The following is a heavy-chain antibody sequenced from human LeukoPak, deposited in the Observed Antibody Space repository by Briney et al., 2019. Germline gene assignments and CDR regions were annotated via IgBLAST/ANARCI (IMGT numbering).Heavy chain of an antibody. CDR2: ISGSNSYI. J-gene: IGHJ4*02. CDR1: GFTFSSYT. CDR3: ARALTTLTYEGY. Sequence: PGGSLRLSCAASGFTFSSYTMHWIRQAPGKGLEWVSSISGSNSYIFYADSVKGRFTVSRDNAKDSLYLQMNSLRAEDTAVYYCARALTTLTYEGYWGQGTLVTVST. D-gene: IGHD1-1*01. V-gene: IGHV3-21*01.